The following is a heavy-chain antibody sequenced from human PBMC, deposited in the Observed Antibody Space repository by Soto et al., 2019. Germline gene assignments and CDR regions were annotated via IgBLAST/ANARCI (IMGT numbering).Heavy chain of an antibody. Sequence: TASLARAVSGESLVRAHMWCLVRRPPGKGLEFIGETHHSRGTNYNPSLRSRVTMSLDKSKNQLSLILYSVTAADTGVYYCARYSAASGTYYFDYWGQGTLVTVPS. J-gene: IGHJ4*01. CDR1: GESLVRAHM. D-gene: IGHD6-13*01. V-gene: IGHV4-4*02. CDR2: THHSRGT. CDR3: ARYSAASGTYYFDY.